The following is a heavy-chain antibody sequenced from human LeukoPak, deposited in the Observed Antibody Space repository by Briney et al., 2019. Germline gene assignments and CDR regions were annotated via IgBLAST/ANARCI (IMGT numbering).Heavy chain of an antibody. CDR2: ISSSDGNSK. D-gene: IGHD2-15*01. CDR1: GFTFTCCG. CDR3: TRALVVYYYMDV. Sequence: GTSLRLSCATSGFTFTCCGMHWVRQASGKGLEWVAAISSSDGNSKYYADSVRGRFTISRDNAKNSLYPQMNSLRAEDTAVYYWTRALVVYYYMDVWGQGTTVTVSS. J-gene: IGHJ6*02. V-gene: IGHV3-30*03.